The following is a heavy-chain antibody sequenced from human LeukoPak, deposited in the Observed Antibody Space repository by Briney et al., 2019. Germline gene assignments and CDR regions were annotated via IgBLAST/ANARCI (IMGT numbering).Heavy chain of an antibody. J-gene: IGHJ6*03. V-gene: IGHV4-39*07. CDR3: ARDSIQLWPIYYMDV. D-gene: IGHD5-18*01. CDR1: GGSISSSSYY. Sequence: PSETLSLTCTVSGGSISSSSYYWGWIRQPPGKGLEWIGSIYYSGSTYYNPSLKSRVTISVDTSKNQFSLKLSSVTAADTAVYYCARDSIQLWPIYYMDVWGKGTTVTVSS. CDR2: IYYSGST.